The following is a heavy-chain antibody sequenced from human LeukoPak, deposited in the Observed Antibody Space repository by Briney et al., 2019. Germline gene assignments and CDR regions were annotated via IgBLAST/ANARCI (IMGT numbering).Heavy chain of an antibody. CDR2: ISWDGGST. CDR3: TREQDREAAATVIGDS. Sequence: GGSLRLSCAASGFTFDDYTMHWVRQAPGKGLEWVSLISWDGGSTYYADSVKGRFTISRDNAKNSLYLQMNSLRAEDTAVYYCTREQDREAAATVIGDSWGQGTLVTVSS. D-gene: IGHD2-15*01. V-gene: IGHV3-43*01. J-gene: IGHJ4*02. CDR1: GFTFDDYT.